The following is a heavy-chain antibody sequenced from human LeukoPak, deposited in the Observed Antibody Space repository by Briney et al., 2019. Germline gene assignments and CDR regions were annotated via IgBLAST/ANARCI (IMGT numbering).Heavy chain of an antibody. CDR2: IYHSGST. V-gene: IGHV4-38-2*02. CDR3: VRGRVSSSSWYRGVYYFDY. D-gene: IGHD6-13*01. CDR1: GYSISSGYY. J-gene: IGHJ4*02. Sequence: PSETLSLTCTVSGYSISSGYYWGWIRQPPGKGLEWIGSIYHSGSTNYNPSLKSRVTISVDTSKNQFSLKLSSVTAADTAVYYCVRGRVSSSSWYRGVYYFDYWGQGTLVTVSS.